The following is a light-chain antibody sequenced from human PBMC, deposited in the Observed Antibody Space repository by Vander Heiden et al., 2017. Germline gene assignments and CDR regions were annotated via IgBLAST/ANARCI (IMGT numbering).Light chain of an antibody. CDR2: EDN. CDR1: SGSIASNY. J-gene: IGLJ3*02. CDR3: QSYDSSNVWV. V-gene: IGLV6-57*01. Sequence: NFMLTQPHSVSESPGKPVTISCTRSSGSIASNYVQWYQQRPGSSPTTVIYEDNQRPSGVPDRFSGSIDSSSNSASLTISGLKTEDEADYYCQSYDSSNVWVFGGGTKLTVL.